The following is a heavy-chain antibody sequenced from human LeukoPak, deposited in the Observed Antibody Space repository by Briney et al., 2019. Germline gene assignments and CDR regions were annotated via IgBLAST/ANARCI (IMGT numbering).Heavy chain of an antibody. V-gene: IGHV3-30*02. CDR1: GFTFSSYG. D-gene: IGHD6-13*01. CDR2: IRYDGSNK. Sequence: PGGSLRLSCAASGFTFSSYGMHWVRQAPGKWLEWVAFIRYDGSNKYYADSVKGRFTISRDNSKNTLYLQMNSLRAEDTAVYYCAKDKIAAAGFAEYFQHWGQGTLVTVSS. CDR3: AKDKIAAAGFAEYFQH. J-gene: IGHJ1*01.